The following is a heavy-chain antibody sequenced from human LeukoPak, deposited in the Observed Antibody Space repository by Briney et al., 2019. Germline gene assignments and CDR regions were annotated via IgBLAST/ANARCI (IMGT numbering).Heavy chain of an antibody. D-gene: IGHD3-22*01. V-gene: IGHV3-48*03. CDR1: GFSISSYE. Sequence: GGSLRLSCAASGFSISSYEMNWVRQAPGKGLEWVSHISSSGSTIWYADSVKGRFTISRDNAKNSLYLQMNSLRAEDTAVYYCARESSGYFYWGQGTLVTVSS. J-gene: IGHJ4*02. CDR3: ARESSGYFY. CDR2: ISSSGSTI.